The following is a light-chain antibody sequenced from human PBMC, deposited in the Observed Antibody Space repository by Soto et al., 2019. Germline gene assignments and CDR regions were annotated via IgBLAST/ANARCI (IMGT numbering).Light chain of an antibody. CDR1: QSVTNNY. J-gene: IGKJ1*01. Sequence: EIVLTQSPGTLSLSPGERATLSCRASQSVTNNYLDWFQQKPGQAPRLLIYDASIRADGMPDRFSGSGSETDFTLTISRLEPEDSAVYYCQQCSFSPRTFGQGTKVDIK. CDR2: DAS. V-gene: IGKV3-20*01. CDR3: QQCSFSPRT.